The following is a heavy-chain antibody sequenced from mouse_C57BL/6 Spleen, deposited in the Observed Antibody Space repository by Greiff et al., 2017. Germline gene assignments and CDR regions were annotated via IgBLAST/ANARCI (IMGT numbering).Heavy chain of an antibody. Sequence: QVQLKQPGAELVMPGASVKLSCKASGYTFTSYWMHWVKQRPGQGLEWIGEIDPSDSYTNYNPKFKGKSTLTVDKSSSTAYMQLSSLTSEDSAVYYCARGTFDGYYPYWGQGTTLTVSS. D-gene: IGHD2-3*01. CDR1: GYTFTSYW. J-gene: IGHJ2*01. CDR2: IDPSDSYT. V-gene: IGHV1-69*01. CDR3: ARGTFDGYYPY.